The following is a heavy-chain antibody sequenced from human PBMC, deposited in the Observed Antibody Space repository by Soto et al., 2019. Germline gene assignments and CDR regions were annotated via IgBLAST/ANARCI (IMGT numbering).Heavy chain of an antibody. J-gene: IGHJ3*02. CDR1: GCTFSSYT. CDR3: GYGDQPHDACDI. D-gene: IGHD4-17*01. CDR2: IIPILGIA. V-gene: IGHV1-69*02. Sequence: QVQLVQSGAEVKKPGSSVKVSCKASGCTFSSYTISWVRQAPGQGLEWMGRIIPILGIANYAQKFQGRVTITADKSTSTAYMELSSLRSEDTAVYYCGYGDQPHDACDIWGQGTMVTVSS.